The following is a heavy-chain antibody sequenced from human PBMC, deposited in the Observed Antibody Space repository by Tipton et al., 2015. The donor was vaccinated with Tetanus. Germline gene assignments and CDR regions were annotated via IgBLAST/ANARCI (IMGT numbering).Heavy chain of an antibody. J-gene: IGHJ6*02. CDR3: ARMQRYGMDV. V-gene: IGHV4-4*07. Sequence: TLSLTCSVSGGSISSDYWIWIRQPPGKGLEWIGRIYTSESTNYNPSLKSRLTMSVDTSKNQFSLRLNSVTAADTAVYYCARMQRYGMDVWGQGTTVTVSS. CDR1: GGSISSDY. D-gene: IGHD6-25*01. CDR2: IYTSEST.